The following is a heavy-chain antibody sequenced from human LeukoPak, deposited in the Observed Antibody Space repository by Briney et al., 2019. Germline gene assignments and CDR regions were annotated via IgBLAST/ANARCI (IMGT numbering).Heavy chain of an antibody. J-gene: IGHJ4*02. CDR3: VRELSGILGFDY. CDR1: GFTFSSYS. Sequence: GGSLRLSCAASGFTFSSYSMNWVRQAPGKGLEWVSYISSSSSPIYDSDSVKGRFTIPRDNAKNSLYLEMNSLRAEDTAVYYCVRELSGILGFDYWGRGTLVTVSS. CDR2: ISSSSSPI. D-gene: IGHD6-13*01. V-gene: IGHV3-48*01.